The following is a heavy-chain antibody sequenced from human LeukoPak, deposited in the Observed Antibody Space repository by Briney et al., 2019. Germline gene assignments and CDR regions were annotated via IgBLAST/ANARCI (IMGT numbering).Heavy chain of an antibody. Sequence: GRSLRLSCAASGFTFRDYAMHWVRQAPGKGLEWVAVISYDGYNTYYVESVKGRFTFSRDNAKNTLFLQMNNLRPEDTAVYYCARPSTTFIVGVPALDSWGQGTLVTVSS. CDR1: GFTFRDYA. J-gene: IGHJ4*02. V-gene: IGHV3-30*14. D-gene: IGHD2/OR15-2a*01. CDR2: ISYDGYNT. CDR3: ARPSTTFIVGVPALDS.